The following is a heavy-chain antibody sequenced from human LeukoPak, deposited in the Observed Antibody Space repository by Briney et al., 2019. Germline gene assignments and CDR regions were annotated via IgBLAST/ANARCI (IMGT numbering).Heavy chain of an antibody. J-gene: IGHJ4*02. D-gene: IGHD6-13*01. CDR3: ARDERVGSWYNGY. V-gene: IGHV3-23*01. CDR2: ISGSGGST. CDR1: GFTFSGYA. Sequence: GGSLRLSCAASGFTFSGYAMSWVRQAPGKGLEWVSAISGSGGSTYYADSVKGRFTISRDNSKNTLYLQMNSLRAEDTAVYYCARDERVGSWYNGYWGQGTLVTVSS.